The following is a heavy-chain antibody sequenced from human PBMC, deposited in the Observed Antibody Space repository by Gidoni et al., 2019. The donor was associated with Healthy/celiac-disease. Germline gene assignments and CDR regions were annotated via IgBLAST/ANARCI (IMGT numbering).Heavy chain of an antibody. CDR3: ARGRRANYDFWSGYSSGNWFDP. V-gene: IGHV1-69*06. J-gene: IGHJ5*02. D-gene: IGHD3-3*01. CDR1: GGTVSSEA. CDR2: IIPIFGTA. Sequence: QVQLVQSGAEGKKPGSAGKVSCKASGGTVSSEAISWVQRAPGQGLEWMGGIIPIFGTANYAQKFQGRVTITADKSTSTAYMELSSLRSEDTAVYYCARGRRANYDFWSGYSSGNWFDPWGQGTLVTVSS.